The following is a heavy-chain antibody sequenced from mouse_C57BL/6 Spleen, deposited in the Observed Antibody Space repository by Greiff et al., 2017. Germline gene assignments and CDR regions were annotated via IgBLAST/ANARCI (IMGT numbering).Heavy chain of an antibody. CDR2: IYPGDGDT. CDR3: ASPDSSGYYYYAMDY. J-gene: IGHJ4*01. CDR1: GYAFSSYW. D-gene: IGHD3-2*02. V-gene: IGHV1-80*01. Sequence: QVQLQQSGAELVKHGASVKISCKASGYAFSSYWMNWVKQRPGKGLEGIGQIYPGDGDTNYNGKFKGKATLTADKSSSTAYMQLSSLTSEDSAVYFCASPDSSGYYYYAMDYWGQGTSVTVSS.